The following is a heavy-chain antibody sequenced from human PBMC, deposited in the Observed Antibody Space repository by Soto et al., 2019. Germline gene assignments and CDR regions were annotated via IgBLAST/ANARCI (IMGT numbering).Heavy chain of an antibody. D-gene: IGHD2-2*01. CDR1: GYTFTGYY. V-gene: IGHV1-2*02. CDR2: INPNSGGT. CDR3: AASSVVVPAADYYYYYGMDV. Sequence: QVQLVQSGAEVKKPGASVKVSCKASGYTFTGYYMHWVRQAPGQGLEWMGWINPNSGGTNYAQKFQGRDTMTRDTSISTAYMELSRLRSDDTAVYYCAASSVVVPAADYYYYYGMDVWGQGTTVTVSS. J-gene: IGHJ6*02.